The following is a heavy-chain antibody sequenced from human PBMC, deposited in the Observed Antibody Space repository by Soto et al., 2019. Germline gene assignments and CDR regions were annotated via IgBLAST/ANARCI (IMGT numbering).Heavy chain of an antibody. CDR3: ARTRRDGDYFSYFDY. J-gene: IGHJ4*02. Sequence: ASVKVSCKASGYTFTSYGISWVRQAPGQGLEWMGWISAYNGNTNYAQKLQGRVTMTTDTSTSTAYMELRSLRSDDTAVYYCARTRRDGDYFSYFDYWGQGTLVTVSS. CDR1: GYTFTSYG. D-gene: IGHD4-17*01. V-gene: IGHV1-18*01. CDR2: ISAYNGNT.